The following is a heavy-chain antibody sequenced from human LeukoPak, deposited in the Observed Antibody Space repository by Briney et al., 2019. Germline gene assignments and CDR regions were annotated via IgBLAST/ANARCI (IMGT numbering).Heavy chain of an antibody. Sequence: PGGSLRLSCSASRFTFSNFNMHWVRQAPGKGLQFVSGITSDGGSIDYADSVKGRFTISRDNAKNSLYLQMNSLRAEDTAVFYCARGGSPGYNYNAFDVWGQGTMVTVSS. CDR2: ITSDGGSI. D-gene: IGHD3-9*01. CDR1: RFTFSNFN. CDR3: ARGGSPGYNYNAFDV. J-gene: IGHJ3*01. V-gene: IGHV3-64*04.